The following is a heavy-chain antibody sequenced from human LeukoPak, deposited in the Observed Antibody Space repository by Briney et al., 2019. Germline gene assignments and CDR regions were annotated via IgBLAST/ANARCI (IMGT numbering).Heavy chain of an antibody. V-gene: IGHV1-24*01. CDR2: FDPEDGET. J-gene: IGHJ4*02. Sequence: GASVKVSCKVSGYTLTELSMHWVRQAPGKGLEWMGGFDPEDGETIYAQKFQGRVTMTEDTSTDTAYMELSSLRSEDTAVYYCATVDGRFLPVRYYFDYWGQGTLVTVSS. CDR1: GYTLTELS. D-gene: IGHD2-2*01. CDR3: ATVDGRFLPVRYYFDY.